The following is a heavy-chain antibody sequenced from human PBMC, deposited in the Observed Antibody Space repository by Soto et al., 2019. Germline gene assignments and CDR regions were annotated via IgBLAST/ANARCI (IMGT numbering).Heavy chain of an antibody. CDR3: AKSMYQLLSVIDY. J-gene: IGHJ4*02. V-gene: IGHV3-30*18. D-gene: IGHD2-2*01. Sequence: GSLRLSCAASGFTFSSYGMHWVRQAPGKGLEWVAVISYDGSNKYYADSVKGRFTISRDNSKNTLYLQMNSLRAEDTAVYYCAKSMYQLLSVIDYWGQGTLVTVSS. CDR1: GFTFSSYG. CDR2: ISYDGSNK.